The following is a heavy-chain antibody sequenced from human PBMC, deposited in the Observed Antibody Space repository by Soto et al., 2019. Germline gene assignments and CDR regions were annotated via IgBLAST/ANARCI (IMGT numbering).Heavy chain of an antibody. CDR1: GYTFTSYG. CDR2: ISAYNGNT. Sequence: ASVKVSCKASGYTFTSYGISWVRQAPGQGLEWMGWISAYNGNTNYAQKLQGRVTMTTDTSTSTAYMELRSLRSDDTAVYYCARKSFYGYDYHYYYYMDVWGKGTTVTVSS. V-gene: IGHV1-18*01. CDR3: ARKSFYGYDYHYYYYMDV. D-gene: IGHD5-12*01. J-gene: IGHJ6*03.